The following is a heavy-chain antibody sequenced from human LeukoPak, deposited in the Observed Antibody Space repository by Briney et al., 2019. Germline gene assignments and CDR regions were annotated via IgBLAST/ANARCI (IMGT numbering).Heavy chain of an antibody. V-gene: IGHV3-23*01. CDR2: ISPSGDIT. CDR1: GFTVSSNY. D-gene: IGHD3-10*01. CDR3: AKDDAWIRFGE. J-gene: IGHJ4*02. Sequence: GGSLRLSCAASGFTVSSNYMSWVRQAPGKGLEWVSGISPSGDITYYADSVKGRFTISRDNSKNTLHLEVISLTAEDTAVYYCAKDDAWIRFGEWSQGTLVTVS.